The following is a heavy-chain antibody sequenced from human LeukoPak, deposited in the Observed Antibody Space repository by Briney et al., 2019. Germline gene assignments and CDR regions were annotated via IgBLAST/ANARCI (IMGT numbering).Heavy chain of an antibody. J-gene: IGHJ4*02. CDR3: AGGVPAAIGDY. Sequence: SETLSLTCAVYGGSFSGYYWSWIRQPPGKGLEWIGEINHSGSTNYNPSLKSRVTISEDTSKNQFSLKLSSVTAADTAVYYCAGGVPAAIGDYWGQGTLVTVSS. CDR1: GGSFSGYY. D-gene: IGHD2-2*02. V-gene: IGHV4-34*01. CDR2: INHSGST.